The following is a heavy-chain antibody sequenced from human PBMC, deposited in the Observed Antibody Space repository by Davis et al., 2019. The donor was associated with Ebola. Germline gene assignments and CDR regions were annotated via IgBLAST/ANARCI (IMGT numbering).Heavy chain of an antibody. V-gene: IGHV4-34*01. D-gene: IGHD2-15*01. CDR1: GGSFSGYY. CDR2: INHSGST. Sequence: SETLSLTCAVYGGSFSGYYWSWIRQPPGKGLEWIGEINHSGSTNYNPSLKSRVTISVDTSKNQFSLKLSSVTAADTAVYYCAREDSVASRGMDVWGQGTTVTVSS. J-gene: IGHJ6*02. CDR3: AREDSVASRGMDV.